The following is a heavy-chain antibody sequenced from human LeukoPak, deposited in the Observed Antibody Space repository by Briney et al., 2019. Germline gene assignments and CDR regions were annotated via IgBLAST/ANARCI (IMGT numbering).Heavy chain of an antibody. V-gene: IGHV5-51*01. CDR1: GYSFTSYW. D-gene: IGHD4/OR15-4a*01. Sequence: GESLKISCKGSGYSFTSYWIGWVRQMPGKGLEGMGIIYPADSDTRYNPSFQSQVTISADKSISTAYLQWSSLTASDTAMYYCARRMGVNGLYAFDIWGQGKMVTVSS. J-gene: IGHJ3*02. CDR2: IYPADSDT. CDR3: ARRMGVNGLYAFDI.